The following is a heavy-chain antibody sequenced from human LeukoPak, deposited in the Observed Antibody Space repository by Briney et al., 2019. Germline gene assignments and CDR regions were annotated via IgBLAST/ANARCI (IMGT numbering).Heavy chain of an antibody. Sequence: ASVKVSCKASGYTFTSYGISWVRQAPGQGLEWMGWISAYNGNTNYAQKLQGRVTITRNTSISTAYMELSSLRSEDTAVYYCARGTRMVYATYYYYYMDVWGKGTTVTVSS. V-gene: IGHV1-18*01. CDR2: ISAYNGNT. CDR1: GYTFTSYG. J-gene: IGHJ6*03. D-gene: IGHD2-8*01. CDR3: ARGTRMVYATYYYYYMDV.